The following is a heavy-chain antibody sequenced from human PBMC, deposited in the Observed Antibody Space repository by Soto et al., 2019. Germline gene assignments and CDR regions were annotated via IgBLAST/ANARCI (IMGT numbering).Heavy chain of an antibody. V-gene: IGHV3-33*01. J-gene: IGHJ3*02. CDR3: ASHTFSSGYYPYDAFDI. CDR2: IWYDGSNK. CDR1: GFTFSSYG. Sequence: QVQLVESGGGVVQPGRSLRLSCAASGFTFSSYGMHWVRQAPGKGLEWVAVIWYDGSNKYYADSVKGRFTISRDNSKNTLYLQMNSLRAEDTAVYYCASHTFSSGYYPYDAFDIWGQGTMVTVSS. D-gene: IGHD3-22*01.